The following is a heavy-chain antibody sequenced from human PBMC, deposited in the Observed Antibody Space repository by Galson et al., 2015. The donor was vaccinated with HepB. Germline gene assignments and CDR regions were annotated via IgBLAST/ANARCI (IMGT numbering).Heavy chain of an antibody. CDR2: INDSGIT. CDR3: ARGTHDFWSGPVWTREFDS. Sequence: LSLTCAVSGVSVDSGHYYWSWIRQSPGKVLEWIGEINDSGITIYNPSLESRVTISVDTSKNQFSLTLSSVTDADTAVYYCARGTHDFWSGPVWTREFDSWGQGALVTVSS. V-gene: IGHV4-34*01. J-gene: IGHJ4*02. D-gene: IGHD3-3*01. CDR1: GVSVDSGHYY.